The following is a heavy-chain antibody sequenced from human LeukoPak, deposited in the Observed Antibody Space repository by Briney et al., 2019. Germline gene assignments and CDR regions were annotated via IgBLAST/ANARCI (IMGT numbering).Heavy chain of an antibody. V-gene: IGHV3-48*02. D-gene: IGHD5-12*01. CDR3: ARAQGRDGYNFPGGIRNHFDY. J-gene: IGHJ4*02. Sequence: GGSLRLSCAASGFTFSSYSMNWVRQAPGKGLEWVSYTSSSSSTIYYADSVKGRFTISRDNAKNSLYLQMNSLRDEDTAVYYCARAQGRDGYNFPGGIRNHFDYWGQGTLVTVSS. CDR1: GFTFSSYS. CDR2: TSSSSSTI.